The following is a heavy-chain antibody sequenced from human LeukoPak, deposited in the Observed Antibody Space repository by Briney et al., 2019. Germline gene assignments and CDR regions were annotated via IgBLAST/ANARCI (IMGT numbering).Heavy chain of an antibody. CDR1: GFTFSDYY. J-gene: IGHJ6*03. D-gene: IGHD3-16*01. CDR3: ARGKNNYFCGSYCTHNCYYYYYMDV. CDR2: IYYSGST. V-gene: IGHV4-59*01. Sequence: PGGSLRLSCAASGFTFSDYYMSWIRQPPGKGLERIGYIYYSGSTNYNPSLKSRVTISVDTSKNQFSLKLSSVTAADTAVYYCARGKNNYFCGSYCTHNCYYYYYMDVWGKGTTVTVSS.